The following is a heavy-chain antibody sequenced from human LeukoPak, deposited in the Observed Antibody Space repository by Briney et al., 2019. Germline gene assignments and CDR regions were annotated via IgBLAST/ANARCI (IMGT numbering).Heavy chain of an antibody. CDR1: GGSFSGYY. V-gene: IGHV4-34*01. CDR3: ARGLGRYFDSLLPPGPKYYFDY. Sequence: SETLSLTCAVYGGSFSGYYWSWIRQPPGKGLEWIGEINHSGSTNYNPSLKSRVTISVDTSKNQFSLKLSSVTAADTAVYYCARGLGRYFDSLLPPGPKYYFDYCGQGTLVTVSS. J-gene: IGHJ4*02. D-gene: IGHD3-9*01. CDR2: INHSGST.